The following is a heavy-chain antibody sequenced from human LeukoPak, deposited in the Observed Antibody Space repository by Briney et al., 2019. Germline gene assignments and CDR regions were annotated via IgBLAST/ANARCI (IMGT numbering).Heavy chain of an antibody. CDR1: GFSVTSNY. V-gene: IGHV3-53*01. CDR2: MYPAGST. J-gene: IGHJ6*04. CDR3: AAAYCGGDCYSDNHYYFMDL. D-gene: IGHD2-21*02. Sequence: PGGSLRLSCAASGFSVTSNYMSWVRQAPGKGQEWVSAMYPAGSTHHADSLKGRFTISRDNSKNTLDLQMKSLRVEDTAVYYCAAAYCGGDCYSDNHYYFMDLWGKGTTVTVSS.